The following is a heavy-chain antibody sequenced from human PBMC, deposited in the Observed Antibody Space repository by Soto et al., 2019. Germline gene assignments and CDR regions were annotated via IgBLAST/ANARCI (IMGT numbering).Heavy chain of an antibody. J-gene: IGHJ6*02. Sequence: PGESLKISCKGSGYTFTNYWIGWVRQMPGKGLEWMGIIYPGDSDTKYNPSFQGQVTISADKSITTTYLQWSSLKASDTALYYCAASIFYYGMDVWGQGTTVTVSS. CDR1: GYTFTNYW. V-gene: IGHV5-51*01. CDR2: IYPGDSDT. CDR3: AASIFYYGMDV.